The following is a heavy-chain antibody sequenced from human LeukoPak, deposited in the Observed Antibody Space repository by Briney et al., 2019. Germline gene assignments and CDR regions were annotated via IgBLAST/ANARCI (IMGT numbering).Heavy chain of an antibody. CDR2: IYSGGST. CDR3: ARVAGAGYFDL. V-gene: IGHV3-53*01. Sequence: QAGGSLRLSCAASGFTFGSYGMSWVRQAPGKGLEWVSVIYSGGSTYYADSVKGRFTISRDNSKNTLYLQMNSLRAEDTAVYYCARVAGAGYFDLWGRGTLVTVSS. CDR1: GFTFGSYG. J-gene: IGHJ2*01. D-gene: IGHD6-19*01.